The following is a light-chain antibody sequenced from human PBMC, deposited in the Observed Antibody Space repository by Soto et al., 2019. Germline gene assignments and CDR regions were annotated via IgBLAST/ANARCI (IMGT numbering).Light chain of an antibody. V-gene: IGKV1-27*01. CDR2: AAF. Sequence: DIQMTQSPSSLSASVGDRVTITCRASQGIGNYLAWYQQKPGKVPKLLIYAAFSLQSGVPSRFSGSGSGTDFTLTISSLQPEDVATYYCQKYNTATWTFGQGSKVEIK. CDR3: QKYNTATWT. J-gene: IGKJ1*01. CDR1: QGIGNY.